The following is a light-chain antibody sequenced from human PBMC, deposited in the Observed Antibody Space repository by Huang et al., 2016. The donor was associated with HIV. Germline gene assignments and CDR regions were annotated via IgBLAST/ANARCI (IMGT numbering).Light chain of an antibody. Sequence: EILMTQSPATLSVSPGERVTLSCRASHSVSNNLAWYQQKPGQDHRILVYSASTRANGIPARFSGSGSGTEFTLNSSSLQSEHFAVYYCQQYDSWPITFGPGTRVD. J-gene: IGKJ3*01. V-gene: IGKV3-15*01. CDR3: QQYDSWPIT. CDR1: HSVSNN. CDR2: SAS.